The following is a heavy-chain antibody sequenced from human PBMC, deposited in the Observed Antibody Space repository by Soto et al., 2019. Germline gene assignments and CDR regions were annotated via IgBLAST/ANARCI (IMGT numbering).Heavy chain of an antibody. V-gene: IGHV1-8*01. CDR3: ARVPQAYGGNSFDY. J-gene: IGHJ4*02. D-gene: IGHD2-15*01. Sequence: QVQLVQSGAEVKKPGASVKVSCKASGYTFTSYDINWVRQATGQGLEWMGWMNPNSGNTGYAQKFQGRVTMTRNTSIRTAYMGLSSLRSEDTAVYYCARVPQAYGGNSFDYWGQGTLVTVSS. CDR1: GYTFTSYD. CDR2: MNPNSGNT.